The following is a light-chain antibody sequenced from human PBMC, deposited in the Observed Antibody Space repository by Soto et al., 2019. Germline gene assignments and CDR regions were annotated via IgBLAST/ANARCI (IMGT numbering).Light chain of an antibody. CDR2: INN. J-gene: IGLJ1*01. CDR1: SSNIGSNT. Sequence: QSVLTQPPSASGTPGQRVTISCSGSSSNIGSNTVNWFQHLPGTAPKLLIYINNQRPSGFPDRFSGSKSGTSAYLSISGLQSEDEADYYCAAWDDSLNGYVFGTGTNVTAL. CDR3: AAWDDSLNGYV. V-gene: IGLV1-44*01.